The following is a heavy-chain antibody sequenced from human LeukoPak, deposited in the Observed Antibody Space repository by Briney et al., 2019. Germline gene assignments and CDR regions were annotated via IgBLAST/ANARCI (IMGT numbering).Heavy chain of an antibody. CDR1: GYTFSNYG. Sequence: ASVKVSCKTSGYTFSNYGISWVRQAPGQGLEWMGWITAYNGNRLYAQRFQGRITLTTDTSTSTSYMELRSLEYDDTAIYYCARDNDKVVDHWGQGTLVAVSS. CDR2: ITAYNGNR. J-gene: IGHJ4*01. CDR3: ARDNDKVVDH. D-gene: IGHD1-1*01. V-gene: IGHV1-18*01.